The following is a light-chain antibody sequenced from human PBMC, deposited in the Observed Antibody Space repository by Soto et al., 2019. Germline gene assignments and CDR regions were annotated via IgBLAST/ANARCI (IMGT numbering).Light chain of an antibody. J-gene: IGLJ1*01. V-gene: IGLV1-51*02. CDR3: GTWDSRLRAVRV. CDR1: SSNIGNNY. CDR2: ENN. Sequence: QSALTQPPSVSAAPGQKVTISCSGSSSNIGNNYVSWYQQLPGTAPKLLIYENNKRPSGIPDRFSGSKSGTSATLSITGLQTGDEAYYYCGTWDSRLRAVRVFGTGTNVTVL.